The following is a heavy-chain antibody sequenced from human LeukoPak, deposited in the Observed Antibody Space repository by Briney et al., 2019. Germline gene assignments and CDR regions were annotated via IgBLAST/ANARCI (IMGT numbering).Heavy chain of an antibody. CDR3: ARGLRHSSSWYGGYFQH. Sequence: SETLSLTRTVSGGSISSGGYYWSWIRQHPGKGLEWIGYIYYSGSTYYNPSLKSRVTISVDTSKNQFSLKLSSVTAADTAVYYCARGLRHSSSWYGGYFQHWGQGTLVTVSS. CDR2: IYYSGST. D-gene: IGHD6-13*01. V-gene: IGHV4-31*03. CDR1: GGSISSGGYY. J-gene: IGHJ1*01.